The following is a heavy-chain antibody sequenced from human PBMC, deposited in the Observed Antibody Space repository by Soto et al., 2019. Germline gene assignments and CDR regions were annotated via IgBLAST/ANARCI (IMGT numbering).Heavy chain of an antibody. CDR1: FXSYW. Sequence: FXSYWIRWVRQMPGKGLEWMGRIDPSDSYTNYSPSFQGHVTISADKSISTAYLQWSSLKASDTAMYYCAREVYPDWYFQHWGQGTLVTVSS. V-gene: IGHV5-10-1*01. CDR3: AREVYPDWYFQH. J-gene: IGHJ1*01. D-gene: IGHD2-8*01. CDR2: IDPSDSYT.